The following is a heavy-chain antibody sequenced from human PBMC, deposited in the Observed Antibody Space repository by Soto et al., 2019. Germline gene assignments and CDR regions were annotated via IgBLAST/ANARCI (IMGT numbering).Heavy chain of an antibody. D-gene: IGHD3-3*01. Sequence: GGSLRLSCAASGFTFSSYSMNWVRQAPGKGLVWVSSISSSSSYIYYADSVKGRFTISRDNAKNSLYLQMNSLRAEDTAVYYCAAYYDFWSGYYLDYWGQGTLVTVSS. CDR2: ISSSSSYI. J-gene: IGHJ4*02. CDR3: AAYYDFWSGYYLDY. V-gene: IGHV3-21*01. CDR1: GFTFSSYS.